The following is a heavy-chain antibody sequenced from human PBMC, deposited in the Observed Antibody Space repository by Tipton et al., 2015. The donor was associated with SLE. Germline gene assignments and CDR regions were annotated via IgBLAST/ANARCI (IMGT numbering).Heavy chain of an antibody. D-gene: IGHD1-26*01. CDR1: GFTFSSYG. J-gene: IGHJ4*02. V-gene: IGHV3-30*02. Sequence: SLRLSCAASGFTFSSYGMHWVRQAPGKGLEWVAFIRYDGSNKYYADSVKGRFTISRDNSKNTLYLQMNSLRAEDTAVYYCAKGGIVGATLDYWGQGTLVTVSS. CDR3: AKGGIVGATLDY. CDR2: IRYDGSNK.